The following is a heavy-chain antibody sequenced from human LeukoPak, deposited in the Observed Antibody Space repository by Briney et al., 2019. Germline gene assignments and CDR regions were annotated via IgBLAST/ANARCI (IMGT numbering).Heavy chain of an antibody. CDR1: GFTFDDYA. CDR3: ARAPAGFGNRWFDP. V-gene: IGHV3-11*06. Sequence: GGSLRLSCAASGFTFDDYAMHWVRQAPGKGLEWVSYISGSSSYTNYADSVKGRFTISRDNAKNSLYLQMNSLRAEDTAVYYCARAPAGFGNRWFDPWGQGTLVTVSS. D-gene: IGHD1-14*01. CDR2: ISGSSSYT. J-gene: IGHJ5*02.